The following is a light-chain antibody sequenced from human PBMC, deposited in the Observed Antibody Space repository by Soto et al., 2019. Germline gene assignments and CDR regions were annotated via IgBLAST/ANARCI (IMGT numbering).Light chain of an antibody. CDR1: SSNIGAGYD. Sequence: QSVLTQPPSVSGAPGQRVTISCTGSSSNIGAGYDVHWYQQLPGTAPKLLIFGNNNRPSGVPDRFSGSKSGTSASLAITGPPAGDGADYYLQVYGHHLGGLGFGGGTKLTVL. V-gene: IGLV1-40*01. CDR2: GNN. J-gene: IGLJ3*02. CDR3: QVYGHHLGGLG.